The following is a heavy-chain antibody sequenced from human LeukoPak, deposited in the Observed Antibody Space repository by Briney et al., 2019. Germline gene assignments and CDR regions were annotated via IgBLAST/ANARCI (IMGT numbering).Heavy chain of an antibody. Sequence: SETLSLTCTVSGGSISSGSYYWSWIRQPAGKGLEWIGRIYTSGSTNYNPSLKSRVTISVDTSKNQCSLKLSSVTAADTAVYYCARSRVGATGYYFDYWGQGTLVTVSS. CDR1: GGSISSGSYY. J-gene: IGHJ4*02. V-gene: IGHV4-61*02. D-gene: IGHD1-26*01. CDR3: ARSRVGATGYYFDY. CDR2: IYTSGST.